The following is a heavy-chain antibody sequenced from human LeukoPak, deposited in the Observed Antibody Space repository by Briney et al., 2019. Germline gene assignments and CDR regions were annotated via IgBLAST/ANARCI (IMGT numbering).Heavy chain of an antibody. CDR3: ARVKDPGGYYYYYYMDI. D-gene: IGHD3-16*01. V-gene: IGHV4-39*07. CDR2: IYYRGST. Sequence: SETLSLTCTVSGGSISSSSYYWGWIRQPPGKGLEWIGSIYYRGSTYYNPSLKSRVTISVDTSKNQFSLKLSSVTAADTAVYYCARVKDPGGYYYYYYMDIWGKGNTVTVSS. J-gene: IGHJ6*03. CDR1: GGSISSSSYY.